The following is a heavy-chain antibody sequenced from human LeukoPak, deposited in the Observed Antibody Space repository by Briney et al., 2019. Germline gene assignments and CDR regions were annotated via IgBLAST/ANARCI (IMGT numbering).Heavy chain of an antibody. CDR3: ARGSWLRGGFDY. CDR1: GYTFSHYG. D-gene: IGHD5-12*01. V-gene: IGHV1-3*01. Sequence: ASVKVSCKASGYTFSHYGMQWVRQAPGQTLEWMGWFNAGAGEGKYSPKFQGRVTMTRNTSISTAYMELSSLRSEDTAVYYCARGSWLRGGFDYWGQGTLVTVSS. J-gene: IGHJ4*02. CDR2: FNAGAGEG.